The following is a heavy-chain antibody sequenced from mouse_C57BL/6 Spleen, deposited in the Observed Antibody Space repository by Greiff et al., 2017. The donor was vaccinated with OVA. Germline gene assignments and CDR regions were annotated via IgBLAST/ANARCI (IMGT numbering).Heavy chain of an antibody. CDR3: VSSVNYYGSEDWYFDV. V-gene: IGHV3-6*01. CDR1: GYSITSGYY. J-gene: IGHJ1*03. CDR2: ISYDGSN. Sequence: DVQLQESGPGLVKPSQSLSLTCSVTGYSITSGYYWNWIRQFPGNKLEWMGYISYDGSNNYNPSLKNRISITRDTSKNQFFLKLNSVTTEDTATYYCVSSVNYYGSEDWYFDVWGTGTTGTVSS. D-gene: IGHD1-1*01.